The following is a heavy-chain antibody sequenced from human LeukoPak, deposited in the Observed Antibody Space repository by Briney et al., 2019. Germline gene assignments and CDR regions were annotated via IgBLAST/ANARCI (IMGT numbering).Heavy chain of an antibody. J-gene: IGHJ4*02. V-gene: IGHV4-61*01. CDR3: ARRNYYDTTCYQFDY. CDR2: IYYSGST. Sequence: KPSETLSLTCTVSGGSVSSGTYYWSWVRQPPGEGLEWIGYIYYSGSTNYNPSLKSRVTISVDTSKNQFSLKLSSVTAADTAAYYCARRNYYDTTCYQFDYWGQGALVTVSS. D-gene: IGHD3-22*01. CDR1: GGSVSSGTYY.